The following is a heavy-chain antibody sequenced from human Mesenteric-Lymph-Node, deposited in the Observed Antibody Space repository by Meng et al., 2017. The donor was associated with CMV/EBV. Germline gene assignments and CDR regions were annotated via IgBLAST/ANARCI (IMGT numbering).Heavy chain of an antibody. V-gene: IGHV3-49*04. CDR3: TTDLGDI. J-gene: IGHJ3*02. CDR2: IRSKAYGGTT. D-gene: IGHD7-27*01. Sequence: GESLKISCTSSGFTFGDYAMSWVRQAPGKGLEWVSFIRSKAYGGTTEYAASVKGRFTISRDDSKGIAYLQMNSLKTEDTAVYYCTTDLGDIWGQGTMVTVSS. CDR1: GFTFGDYA.